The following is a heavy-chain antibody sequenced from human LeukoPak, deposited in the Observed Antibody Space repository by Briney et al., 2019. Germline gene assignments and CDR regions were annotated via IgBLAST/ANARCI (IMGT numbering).Heavy chain of an antibody. CDR3: ARGPDGGES. CDR1: GGSISSYY. V-gene: IGHV4-34*01. Sequence: PSETLSLTCTVSGGSISSYYWSWIRQSPGKGLEWIGEINHSGSTNYNPSLKSRVTISVDTSKNQFSLKLSSVTAADTAVYYCARGPDGGESWGQGTLVTVSS. J-gene: IGHJ4*02. D-gene: IGHD5-24*01. CDR2: INHSGST.